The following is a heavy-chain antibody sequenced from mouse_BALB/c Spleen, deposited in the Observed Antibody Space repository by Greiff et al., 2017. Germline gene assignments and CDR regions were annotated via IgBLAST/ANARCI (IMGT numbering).Heavy chain of an antibody. CDR3: TREAGSTSWSFDY. D-gene: IGHD1-1*01. V-gene: IGHV5-6-4*01. CDR1: GFTFSSYT. J-gene: IGHJ2*01. CDR2: ISSGGSYT. Sequence: KLMESGGGLVKPGGSLKLSCAASGFTFSSYTMSWVRQTPEKRLEWVATISSGGSYTYYPDSVKGRFTISRDNAKNTLYLQMSSLKSEDTAMYYCTREAGSTSWSFDYWGQGTTLTVSS.